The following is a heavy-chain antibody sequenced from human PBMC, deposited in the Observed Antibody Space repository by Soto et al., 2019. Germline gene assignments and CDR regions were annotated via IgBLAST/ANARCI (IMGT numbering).Heavy chain of an antibody. CDR2: ISAYNGNT. CDR1: GYTFTSYG. V-gene: IGHV1-18*01. D-gene: IGHD1-7*01. J-gene: IGHJ5*02. CDR3: ARVNWNYVRLDP. Sequence: ASVNVSCKASGYTFTSYGISWVRQAPGQGLEWMGWISAYNGNTNYAQKLQGRVTMTTDTSTSTAYMELRSLRSDDTAVYYCARVNWNYVRLDPWGQGTLVTVSS.